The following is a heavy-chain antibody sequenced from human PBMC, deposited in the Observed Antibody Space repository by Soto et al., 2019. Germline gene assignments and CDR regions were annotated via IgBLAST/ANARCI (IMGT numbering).Heavy chain of an antibody. CDR3: ARDSGAALYGEDALDI. CDR1: GYSFSGYD. V-gene: IGHV1-18*04. Sequence: QGKLVQSGPEVKKPGASVKVSCTASGYSFSGYDITWVRQAPGQGLEWLGWVSTSIRSTMSAEKLQGRLSMTTDTSTTTVYMELRGLTSDDTAVYYCARDSGAALYGEDALDIWGQVTMVSVSS. CDR2: VSTSIRST. J-gene: IGHJ3*02. D-gene: IGHD3-10*01.